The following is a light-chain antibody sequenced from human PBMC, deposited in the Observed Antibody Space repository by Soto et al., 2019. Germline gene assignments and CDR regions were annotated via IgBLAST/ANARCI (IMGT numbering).Light chain of an antibody. Sequence: DIQMTQSPSSLSASVGDRVTITCRASQSISNYLNWYQQKPGKAPKLLIYGASSLQSGVPSRFSGSGSGTDFTLSISSLQPEDFATYYCQQSYSTSMYSFGQGTKLEIK. V-gene: IGKV1-39*01. CDR1: QSISNY. J-gene: IGKJ2*01. CDR2: GAS. CDR3: QQSYSTSMYS.